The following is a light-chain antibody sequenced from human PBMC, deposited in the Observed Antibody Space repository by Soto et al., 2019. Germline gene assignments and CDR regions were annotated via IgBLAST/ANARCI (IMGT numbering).Light chain of an antibody. Sequence: QSVLTQPPSASGTPGQRVTISCSGSSSNIGSNTVNWYQQLPGTAPKLLIYNNNQRPSWVPDRFSGSKSGTSASLAISGLQSEDEADYYCAAWYDSINGLVFGTGTKVTVL. CDR1: SSNIGSNT. CDR3: AAWYDSINGLV. CDR2: NNN. J-gene: IGLJ1*01. V-gene: IGLV1-44*01.